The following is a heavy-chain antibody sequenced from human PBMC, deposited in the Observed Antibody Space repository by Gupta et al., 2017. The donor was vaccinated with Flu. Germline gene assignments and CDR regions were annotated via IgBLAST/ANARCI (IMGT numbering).Heavy chain of an antibody. D-gene: IGHD6-19*01. CDR1: GFTFSSYA. V-gene: IGHV3-23*01. CDR3: AKHGTDKWLWVYYFDY. Sequence: EVQLLESGGGLVQPGGSLRLSCAASGFTFSSYAMSWVRQAPGKGLEWVSAISGSGGSTYYADSVKGRFTISRDNSKNTLYLQMNSLRAEDTAVYYCAKHGTDKWLWVYYFDYWGQGTLVTVSS. CDR2: ISGSGGST. J-gene: IGHJ4*02.